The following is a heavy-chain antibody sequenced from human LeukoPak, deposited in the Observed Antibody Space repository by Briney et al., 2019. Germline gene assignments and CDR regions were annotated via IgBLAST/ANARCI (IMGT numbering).Heavy chain of an antibody. CDR1: GFTFSSYS. V-gene: IGHV3-48*04. J-gene: IGHJ5*02. CDR2: ISSSSSTI. Sequence: PGGSLRLSCAASGFTFSSYSMNWVRQAPGKGLEWVSYISSSSSTIYYADSVKGRFTISRDNAKNSLYLQMNSLRAEDTAVYYCAKDSPTNYYGSGSYYLVPRSPFDPWGQGTLVTVSS. D-gene: IGHD3-10*01. CDR3: AKDSPTNYYGSGSYYLVPRSPFDP.